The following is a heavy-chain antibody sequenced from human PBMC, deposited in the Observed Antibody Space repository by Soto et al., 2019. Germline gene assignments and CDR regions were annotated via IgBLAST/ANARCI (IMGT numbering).Heavy chain of an antibody. CDR2: IIPVFGTA. D-gene: IGHD4-17*01. CDR1: GGTLSNYG. V-gene: IGHV1-69*12. Sequence: QVQLVQSGAEVKKPGSSVKVSCKASGGTLSNYGVSWVRQAPGQGLEWLGGIIPVFGTANYAHKFQGRLTITADESTSTVYMDVSSLRSEDTAVYYWARGDATKIIVTTYYGMDVWGQGTTVTVSS. J-gene: IGHJ6*02. CDR3: ARGDATKIIVTTYYGMDV.